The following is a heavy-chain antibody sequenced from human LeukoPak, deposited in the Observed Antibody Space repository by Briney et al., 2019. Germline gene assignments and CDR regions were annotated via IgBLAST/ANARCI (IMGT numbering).Heavy chain of an antibody. CDR3: ARGDIVVVVAATLDAFDI. D-gene: IGHD2-15*01. Sequence: PSETLSLTCTVSGYSISSGYYWGWIRQPPGKGLEWIGSIYHSGSTYYNPSLKSRVTISVDTSKNQFSLKLSSVTAADTAVYYCARGDIVVVVAATLDAFDIWGQGTMVTVSS. CDR1: GYSISSGYY. V-gene: IGHV4-38-2*02. CDR2: IYHSGST. J-gene: IGHJ3*02.